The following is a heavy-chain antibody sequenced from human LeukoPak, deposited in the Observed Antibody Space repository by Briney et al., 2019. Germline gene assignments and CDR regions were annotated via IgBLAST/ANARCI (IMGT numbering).Heavy chain of an antibody. CDR1: GFTFSSYA. Sequence: LTGGSLRLSCAASGFTFSSYAMSWVRQAPGKGLEWVSAISGSGGSTYYAGSVKGRFTISRDNSKNTLYLQMNSLRAEDTAVYYCAKGDSSYPDYWGQGTLVTVSS. CDR3: AKGDSSYPDY. D-gene: IGHD3-22*01. V-gene: IGHV3-23*01. CDR2: ISGSGGST. J-gene: IGHJ4*02.